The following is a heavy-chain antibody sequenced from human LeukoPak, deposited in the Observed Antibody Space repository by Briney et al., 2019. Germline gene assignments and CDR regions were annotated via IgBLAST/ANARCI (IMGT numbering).Heavy chain of an antibody. CDR1: GDSISSYY. Sequence: PSETLSLTCTVSGDSISSYYWSWIRQPPGKGLEWIGYIYSSGHTNYNPSLKNRDTISVDTSKNQFSLNLTSVTAADTAVYNCARHFSGAAAPLPFDYWGQGTLVTVSS. D-gene: IGHD6-13*01. J-gene: IGHJ4*02. V-gene: IGHV4-59*08. CDR2: IYSSGHT. CDR3: ARHFSGAAAPLPFDY.